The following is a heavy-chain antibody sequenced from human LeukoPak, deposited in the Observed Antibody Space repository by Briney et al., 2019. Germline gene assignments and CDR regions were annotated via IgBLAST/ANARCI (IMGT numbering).Heavy chain of an antibody. V-gene: IGHV4-59*01. CDR3: ARISSVASVVMDY. J-gene: IGHJ4*02. D-gene: IGHD4-23*01. Sequence: SETLSLICTVSGGSISNYDWSWIRQPPAKGLEWIGYIYYSGSTNYNPSLKSRVTISVDTSKNQFSLKLSSVTAADTAVYYCARISSVASVVMDYWGQGTLVTVSS. CDR2: IYYSGST. CDR1: GGSISNYD.